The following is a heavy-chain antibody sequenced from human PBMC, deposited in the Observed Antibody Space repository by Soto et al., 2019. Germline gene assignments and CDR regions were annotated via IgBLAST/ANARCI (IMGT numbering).Heavy chain of an antibody. Sequence: ASVKVSCKASGYTFTSYGISWVRQAPGQGLEWMGWISAYNGNTNYAQKLQGRVTMTTDTSTSTAYMELRSLRSDDTAVYYCARDQGYSSSRVFYYYGMDVWGQGTTVTVSS. CDR2: ISAYNGNT. CDR3: ARDQGYSSSRVFYYYGMDV. J-gene: IGHJ6*02. D-gene: IGHD6-6*01. CDR1: GYTFTSYG. V-gene: IGHV1-18*01.